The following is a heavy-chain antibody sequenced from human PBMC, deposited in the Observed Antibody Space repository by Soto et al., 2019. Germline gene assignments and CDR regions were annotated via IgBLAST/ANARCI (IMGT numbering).Heavy chain of an antibody. D-gene: IGHD2-15*01. CDR1: GGSISSYY. CDR2: IYYSGST. V-gene: IGHV4-59*01. J-gene: IGHJ5*02. Sequence: PSETLSRTGTVAGGSISSYYWSWIRQPPGKGLEWIGYIYYSGSTNYNPSLKSRVTISVDTSKNQFSLKLSSVTAADTAIYSCATLIVVVVAANTFRSFDPWSQGTLVTVSS. CDR3: ATLIVVVVAANTFRSFDP.